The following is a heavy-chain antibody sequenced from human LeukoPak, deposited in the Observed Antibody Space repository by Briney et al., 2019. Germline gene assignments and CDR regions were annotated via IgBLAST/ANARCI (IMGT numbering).Heavy chain of an antibody. CDR1: GFTFSSYS. J-gene: IGHJ5*02. D-gene: IGHD3-10*01. Sequence: GGSLRLSCAASGFTFSSYSMNWVRQAPGKGLEWVSSISSSSSYIYYADSVKGRFTISRDNAKNSLYLQMNSLRAEDTTVYYCARDLWFGELLVGRKGWFDPWGQGTLVTVST. CDR2: ISSSSSYI. V-gene: IGHV3-21*01. CDR3: ARDLWFGELLVGRKGWFDP.